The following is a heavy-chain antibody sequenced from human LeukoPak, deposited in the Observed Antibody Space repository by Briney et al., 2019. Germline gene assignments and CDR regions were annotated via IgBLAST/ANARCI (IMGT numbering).Heavy chain of an antibody. V-gene: IGHV4-61*02. Sequence: PSEPLSLTCTVSGGSISSGSYYGSWIRQPAGQGLEWIGGIYTSGSTNYNPSLKSRVTISVDTSKNQFSLRLSSVTAADTAVYYCARHFRYSYGALDYWGQGTLVTVSS. CDR2: IYTSGST. J-gene: IGHJ4*02. CDR1: GGSISSGSYY. CDR3: ARHFRYSYGALDY. D-gene: IGHD5-18*01.